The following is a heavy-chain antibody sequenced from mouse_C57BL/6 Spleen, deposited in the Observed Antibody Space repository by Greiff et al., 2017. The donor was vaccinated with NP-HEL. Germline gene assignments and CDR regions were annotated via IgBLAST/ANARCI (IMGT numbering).Heavy chain of an antibody. CDR3: ASGGYYSYAMDY. CDR2: IYPSDSET. V-gene: IGHV1-52*01. CDR1: GYTFTSYW. Sequence: QVQLQQPGAELVRPGSSVKLSCKASGYTFTSYWMHWVKQRPIQGLEWIGNIYPSDSETHYNQKFKDKATLTVDKSSSTAYMQLSSLTSEDSAVYYCASGGYYSYAMDYWGQGTSVTVSS. D-gene: IGHD2-3*01. J-gene: IGHJ4*01.